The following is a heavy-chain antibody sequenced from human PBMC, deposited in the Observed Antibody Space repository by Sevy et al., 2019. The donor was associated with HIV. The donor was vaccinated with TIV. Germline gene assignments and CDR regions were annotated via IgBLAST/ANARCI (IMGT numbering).Heavy chain of an antibody. CDR3: AREGCTRPHDY. CDR2: LSFGCGKI. V-gene: IGHV3-23*01. J-gene: IGHJ4*02. D-gene: IGHD2-8*01. CDR1: GFAFYDYS. Sequence: GGSLRRSCAASGFAFYDYSMSWIRQAPGKGLEWVATLSFGCGKINYANSVKGRFTISRANSKNSFYLQMDNLRVEDTALYYCAREGCTRPHDYWGQGTRVTVSS.